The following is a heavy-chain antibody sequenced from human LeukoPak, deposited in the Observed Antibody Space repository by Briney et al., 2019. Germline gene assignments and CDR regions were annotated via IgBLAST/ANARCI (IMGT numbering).Heavy chain of an antibody. Sequence: KAGGSLRLSCAASGFTFSSYSMNWVRQAPGKGLEWVSSISSSSSYIYYADSVKGRFTISRDNAKNSLYLQMNSLRAEDTAVYYCAREWTSGYRSPNWFDPWGQGTLVTVSS. CDR3: AREWTSGYRSPNWFDP. D-gene: IGHD3-3*01. J-gene: IGHJ5*02. CDR2: ISSSSSYI. CDR1: GFTFSSYS. V-gene: IGHV3-21*01.